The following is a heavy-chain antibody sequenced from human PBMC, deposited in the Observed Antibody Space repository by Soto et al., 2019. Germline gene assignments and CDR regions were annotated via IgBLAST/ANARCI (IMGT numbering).Heavy chain of an antibody. Sequence: QVQLQQSGPGLLKPSETLSLTCTVSGGSISSPSYNWGWVRQPPGKGPEWIGSFFYGGRTHYSPSLESRLSMSVDTSRSQVSLILTSVTAADTAVYFCATVASTHFESWGQGALVVVSS. CDR2: FFYGGRT. J-gene: IGHJ4*02. CDR3: ATVASTHFES. CDR1: GGSISSPSYN. D-gene: IGHD2-21*01. V-gene: IGHV4-39*01.